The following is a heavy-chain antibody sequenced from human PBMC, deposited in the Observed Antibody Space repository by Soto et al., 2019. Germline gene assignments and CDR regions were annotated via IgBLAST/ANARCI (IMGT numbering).Heavy chain of an antibody. Sequence: QLQLQESGPGLVKPSETLSLTCTVSGGSISSSSYYWGWIRQPPGKGLEWIGSLYYTGSTYYIPSFKSRVTLSVDTSKNQFSLKLSSVTAADTAVYYCARHLGIAAAAKDVWGQGTTVTVSS. CDR1: GGSISSSSYY. CDR2: LYYTGST. V-gene: IGHV4-39*01. J-gene: IGHJ6*02. CDR3: ARHLGIAAAAKDV. D-gene: IGHD6-13*01.